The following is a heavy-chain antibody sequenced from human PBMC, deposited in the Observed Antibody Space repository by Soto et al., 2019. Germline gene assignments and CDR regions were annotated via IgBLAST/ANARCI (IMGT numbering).Heavy chain of an antibody. CDR1: GGSISSSSYY. CDR2: VYYSGSGYT. V-gene: IGHV4-61*01. CDR3: ATYYEISTGYYTFDY. Sequence: SETLSLTCTVSGGSISSSSYYWSWIRQPPGKGLEWIGYVYYSGSGYTNYNPSLKSRVTISVDMSNSQFSLKLTSVTAADTAVYYCATYYEISTGYYTFDYWGQGTLVTVSS. D-gene: IGHD3-9*01. J-gene: IGHJ4*02.